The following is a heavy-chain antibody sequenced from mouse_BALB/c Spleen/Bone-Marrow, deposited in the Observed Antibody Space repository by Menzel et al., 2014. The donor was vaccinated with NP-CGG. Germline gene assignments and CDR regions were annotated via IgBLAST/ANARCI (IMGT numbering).Heavy chain of an antibody. CDR1: GYTFTSYW. Sequence: DLVKPGASVKLSCKASGYTFTSYWINWIKQRPGQGLEWIGRIAPGSGSTYYNEMFKGKATLTVDTSSSTAYSQLSSLSSEDSAVYFCARFPIYYGNYGAMDYWGRGTSVTVSS. CDR2: IAPGSGST. CDR3: ARFPIYYGNYGAMDY. J-gene: IGHJ4*01. V-gene: IGHV1S41*01. D-gene: IGHD2-1*01.